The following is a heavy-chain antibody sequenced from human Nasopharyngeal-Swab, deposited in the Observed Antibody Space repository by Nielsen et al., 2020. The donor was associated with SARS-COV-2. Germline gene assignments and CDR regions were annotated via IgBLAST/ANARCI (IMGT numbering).Heavy chain of an antibody. D-gene: IGHD4-17*01. V-gene: IGHV3-30*03. CDR1: GFTFSSFG. CDR2: IAHDASNE. CDR3: ARDAPAHYGEGY. J-gene: IGHJ4*02. Sequence: GEYLMISCEASGFTFSSFGLHWVRQAPGKGLEWVAFIAHDASNEYYGDSVKGRFSISRDSSNNTLYLQMDSLRGEDTAVYYCARDAPAHYGEGYWGRGTLVTVSS.